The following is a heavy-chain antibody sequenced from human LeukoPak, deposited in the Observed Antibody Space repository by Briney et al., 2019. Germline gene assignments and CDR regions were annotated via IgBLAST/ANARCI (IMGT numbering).Heavy chain of an antibody. CDR1: GFTFSSYW. J-gene: IGHJ4*02. CDR2: INSDGSST. Sequence: GGSLRLSCAASGFTFSSYWMHWVRQAPGKGLVWVSRINSDGSSTSYADSVKGRFTISRDNAKNTLYLQMNSLRAEDTAVYYCAKNGVVVAARYFDYWGQGTLVTVSS. D-gene: IGHD2-15*01. CDR3: AKNGVVVAARYFDY. V-gene: IGHV3-74*01.